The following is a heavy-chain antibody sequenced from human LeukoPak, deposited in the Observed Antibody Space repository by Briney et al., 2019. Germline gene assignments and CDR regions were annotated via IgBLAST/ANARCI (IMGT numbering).Heavy chain of an antibody. CDR3: AKGSQWPNGVDV. J-gene: IGHJ6*02. CDR1: GFTFNSNG. D-gene: IGHD6-19*01. V-gene: IGHV3-30*18. Sequence: GGSLRLSCAASGFTFNSNGMHWVRQAPGKGLEWVAVIAYDGSNKYYGDSVKGRFTISRDNSKNTLYLQMNSLRAEDTAVYYCAKGSQWPNGVDVWGQGTTVTVS. CDR2: IAYDGSNK.